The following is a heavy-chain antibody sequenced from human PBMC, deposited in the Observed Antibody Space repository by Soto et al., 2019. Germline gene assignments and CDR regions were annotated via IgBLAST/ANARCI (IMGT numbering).Heavy chain of an antibody. V-gene: IGHV4-39*01. J-gene: IGHJ4*02. CDR3: ARTARTVTTFLVPFDY. CDR1: GGSISSSSYY. CDR2: IYYSGST. Sequence: PSETLSLTCTVSGGSISSSSYYWGWIRQPPGKGLEWIGSIYYSGSTYYNPSLKSRVTISVDTSKNQFSLKLSSVTAADTAVYYCARTARTVTTFLVPFDYWGQGTLVTVSS. D-gene: IGHD4-17*01.